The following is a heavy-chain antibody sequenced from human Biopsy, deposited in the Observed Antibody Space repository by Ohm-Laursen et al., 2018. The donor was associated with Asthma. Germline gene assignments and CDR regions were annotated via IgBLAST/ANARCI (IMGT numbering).Heavy chain of an antibody. CDR3: AKDTEGRYDFWSGLSYNYYGMDV. CDR1: GFTFSSYG. CDR2: ISYDGSNK. V-gene: IGHV3-30*18. Sequence: SLRLSCSASGFTFSSYGMYWVRQAPGKGLEWVAVISYDGSNKYYADSVKGRFTISRDNSKNTLYLQMNSLRPEDTAVYYCAKDTEGRYDFWSGLSYNYYGMDVWGQGTTVTVSS. J-gene: IGHJ6*02. D-gene: IGHD3-3*01.